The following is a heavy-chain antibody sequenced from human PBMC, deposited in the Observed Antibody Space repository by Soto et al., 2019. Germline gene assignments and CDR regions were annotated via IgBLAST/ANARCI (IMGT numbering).Heavy chain of an antibody. CDR2: INHSGST. CDR1: GGSFSGYY. D-gene: IGHD3-10*01. CDR3: AWGTGSGSYQRYYYGLDV. V-gene: IGHV4-34*01. J-gene: IGHJ6*02. Sequence: SETLSLTCAVYGGSFSGYYWSWIRQPPGKGLEWIGEINHSGSTNYNPSLKSRVTISVDTSKNQFSLKLSSVTAADTAVYYCAWGTGSGSYQRYYYGLDVWGQGTTVTLSS.